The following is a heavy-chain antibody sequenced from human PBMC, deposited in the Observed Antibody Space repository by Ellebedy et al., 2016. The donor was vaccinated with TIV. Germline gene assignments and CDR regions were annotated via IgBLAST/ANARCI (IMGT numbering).Heavy chain of an antibody. V-gene: IGHV3-30-3*01. Sequence: GESLKISCAASGFTFSSYAMHWVRQAPGKGLEWVAVISYDGSNKYYADSVKGRFTISRDNSKNTLYLQMNSLRAEDTAVYYCARGEWPTDYWGQGTTVTVSS. J-gene: IGHJ4*03. CDR3: ARGEWPTDY. D-gene: IGHD3-3*01. CDR2: ISYDGSNK. CDR1: GFTFSSYA.